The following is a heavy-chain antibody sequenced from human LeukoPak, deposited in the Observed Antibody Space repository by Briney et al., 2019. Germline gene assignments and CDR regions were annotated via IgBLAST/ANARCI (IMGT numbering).Heavy chain of an antibody. CDR2: INSDGSST. CDR1: GFTFTNYG. D-gene: IGHD5-24*01. J-gene: IGHJ6*03. V-gene: IGHV3-74*01. Sequence: GGSLRLSCAASGFTFTNYGMNWVRQAPGKGLEWVSRINSDGSSTSYADSVKGRFTISRDNAKNTLYLQMNSLRAEDTAVYYCASPPWATNYYYYMDVWGKGTTVTVSS. CDR3: ASPPWATNYYYYMDV.